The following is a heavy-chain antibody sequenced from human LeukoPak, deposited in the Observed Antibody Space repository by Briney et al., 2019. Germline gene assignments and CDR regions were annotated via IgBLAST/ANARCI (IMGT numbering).Heavy chain of an antibody. CDR3: ARDLYYGSGRGHFDY. CDR1: GFTFSSYA. Sequence: PGRSLRLSCAASGFTFSSYAMHWVRQAPGKGLEWVAVISYDGSNKYYADSVKGRFTISRDNSKNTLYLQMNSLRAEDTAVYYCARDLYYGSGRGHFDYWGQGTLVTVSS. CDR2: ISYDGSNK. V-gene: IGHV3-30-3*01. D-gene: IGHD3-10*01. J-gene: IGHJ4*02.